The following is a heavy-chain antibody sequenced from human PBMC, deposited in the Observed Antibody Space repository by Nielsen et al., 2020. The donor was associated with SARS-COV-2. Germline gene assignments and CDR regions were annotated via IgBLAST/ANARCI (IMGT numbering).Heavy chain of an antibody. Sequence: ASVKVSCKASGYTFTSYGISWVRQAPGQGLEWMGWISAYNGNTNYAQKLQGRVTMTTDTSTSTAYMELRSLRSDDTAVYYCATAPSITGTPVEYYYYYGMDVWGQGTTVTVSS. V-gene: IGHV1-18*01. CDR2: ISAYNGNT. J-gene: IGHJ6*02. CDR3: ATAPSITGTPVEYYYYYGMDV. D-gene: IGHD1-20*01. CDR1: GYTFTSYG.